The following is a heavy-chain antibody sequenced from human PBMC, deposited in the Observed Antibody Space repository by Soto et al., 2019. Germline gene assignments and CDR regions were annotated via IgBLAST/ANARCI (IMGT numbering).Heavy chain of an antibody. CDR1: GYTLTSYG. V-gene: IGHV1-18*01. CDR2: ISAYNGNT. Sequence: ASGKVACEGSGYTLTSYGISWVRQAPGQGLEWMGWISAYNGNTDYAQKLQGRVTMTTDTSTSTAYMELRSLRSDDTAVYYCARDQYDFWSGYPLFRYYYYYYGMDVWGQGTTVTVSS. D-gene: IGHD3-3*01. J-gene: IGHJ6*02. CDR3: ARDQYDFWSGYPLFRYYYYYYGMDV.